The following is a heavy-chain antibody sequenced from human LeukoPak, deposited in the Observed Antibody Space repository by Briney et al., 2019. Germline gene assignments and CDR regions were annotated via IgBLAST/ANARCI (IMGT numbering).Heavy chain of an antibody. J-gene: IGHJ5*02. CDR3: ARAMITMVRGVESAWFDP. D-gene: IGHD3-10*01. V-gene: IGHV1-69*05. CDR1: GGTFSSYA. Sequence: SVKVSCKASGGTFSSYAISWVRQAPGQGLEWMGGIIPIFGTANYAQKFQGRVTITTDESTSTAYMELSSLRSEDTAVYYCARAMITMVRGVESAWFDPWGQGTLVTVSS. CDR2: IIPIFGTA.